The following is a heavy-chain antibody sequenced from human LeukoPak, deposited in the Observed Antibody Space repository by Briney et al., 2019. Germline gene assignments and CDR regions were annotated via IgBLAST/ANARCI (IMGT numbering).Heavy chain of an antibody. CDR3: ASTFYGDSPPY. Sequence: GGSLRLSCAASGFTFSSYSMNWVRQAPGKGLEWVSVIYSGGSTYYADSVKGRFTISRDNSKNTLYLQMNSLRAEDTAVYYCASTFYGDSPPYWGQGTLVTVSS. CDR2: IYSGGST. D-gene: IGHD4-17*01. V-gene: IGHV3-66*01. J-gene: IGHJ4*01. CDR1: GFTFSSYS.